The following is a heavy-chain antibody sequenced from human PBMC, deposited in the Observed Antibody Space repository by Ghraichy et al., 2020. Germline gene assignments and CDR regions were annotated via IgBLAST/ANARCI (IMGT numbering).Heavy chain of an antibody. CDR3: AKDGLIRGVDY. J-gene: IGHJ4*02. V-gene: IGHV3-30*18. D-gene: IGHD3-16*01. CDR1: GFTFSSYG. Sequence: LTCAASGFTFSSYGMHWVRQAPGKGLEWVAVISYDGSNKYYADSVKGRFTISRDNSKNTLYLQMNSLRAEDTAVYYCAKDGLIRGVDYWGQGTLVTVSS. CDR2: ISYDGSNK.